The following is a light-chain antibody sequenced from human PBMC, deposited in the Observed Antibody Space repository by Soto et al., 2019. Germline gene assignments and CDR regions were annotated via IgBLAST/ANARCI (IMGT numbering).Light chain of an antibody. Sequence: TCRASQGISKYLVWYQQKPGKVPKLLIYVTSTLRSGVPSRFSGSGSGTEFSLTISSLQPEDFATYYCLQDYSFPLTFGGGTKVDIK. CDR2: VTS. J-gene: IGKJ4*01. CDR1: QGISKY. V-gene: IGKV1-6*01. CDR3: LQDYSFPLT.